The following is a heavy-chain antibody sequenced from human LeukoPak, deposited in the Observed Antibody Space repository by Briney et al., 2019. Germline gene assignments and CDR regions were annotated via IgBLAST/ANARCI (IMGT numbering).Heavy chain of an antibody. J-gene: IGHJ4*02. CDR2: INPSGGST. CDR3: ARGQRVGATTGDFDY. CDR1: GYTFTSYY. V-gene: IGHV1-46*01. Sequence: ASVKVSCKASGYTFTSYYMHWVRQAPGQGLEWMGIINPSGGSTSYAQKFQGRVTMTRNTSISTAYMELSSLRSEDTAVYYCARGQRVGATTGDFDYWGQGTLVTVSS. D-gene: IGHD1-26*01.